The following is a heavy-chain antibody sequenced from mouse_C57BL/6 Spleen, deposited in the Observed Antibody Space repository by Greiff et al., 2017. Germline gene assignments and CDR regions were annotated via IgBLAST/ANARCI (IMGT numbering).Heavy chain of an antibody. CDR1: GFTFSDYY. J-gene: IGHJ1*03. Sequence: EVMLVESEGGLVQPGSSMKLSCTASGFTFSDYYMAWVRQVPEKGLEWVANINYDGSSTYYLDSLKSRFIISRDNAKNMLYLQMSSLKSEDTATYYCAREEGYFDVWGTGTTVTVSS. V-gene: IGHV5-16*01. CDR3: AREEGYFDV. CDR2: INYDGSST.